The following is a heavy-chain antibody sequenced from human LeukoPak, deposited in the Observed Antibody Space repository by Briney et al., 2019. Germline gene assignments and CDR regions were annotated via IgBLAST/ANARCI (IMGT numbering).Heavy chain of an antibody. CDR1: GGSFSGYY. CDR3: ARLRLWFGELSSYYFDY. CDR2: INHSGST. Sequence: SETLSLTCAVYGGSFSGYYWSWIRQPPGKGLEWIGEINHSGSTNYNPSLKSRVTISVDTSKNQFSLKLSSVTAADTAVYYCARLRLWFGELSSYYFDYWGQGTLVTVSS. D-gene: IGHD3-10*01. V-gene: IGHV4-34*01. J-gene: IGHJ4*02.